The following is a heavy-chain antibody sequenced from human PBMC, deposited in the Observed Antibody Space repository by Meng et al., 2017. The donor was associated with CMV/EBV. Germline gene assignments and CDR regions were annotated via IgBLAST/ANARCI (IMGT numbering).Heavy chain of an antibody. CDR2: IWYDGNNK. CDR3: ARDDYGMDV. V-gene: IGHV3-33*01. Sequence: GESLKTSCAASGFTFTNYHMHWVRQAPGKGLEWVAVIWYDGNNKNYIDSVKGRFTISRDNSKNTLYLQMNSLRVEDTAVYYCARDDYGMDVWGQGTTVTVSS. J-gene: IGHJ6*02. CDR1: GFTFTNYH.